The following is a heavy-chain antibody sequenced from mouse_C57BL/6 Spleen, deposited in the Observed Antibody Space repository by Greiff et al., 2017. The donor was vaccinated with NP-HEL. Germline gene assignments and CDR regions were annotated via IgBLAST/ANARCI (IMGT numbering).Heavy chain of an antibody. D-gene: IGHD1-1*01. J-gene: IGHJ1*03. CDR2: IYPGSGNT. CDR1: GYSFTSYY. CDR3: ASYYGSSYGYFDV. Sequence: QVQLQQSGPELVKPGASVKISCKASGYSFTSYYIHWVKQRPGQGLEWIGWIYPGSGNTKYNEKFKGKATLTADTSSSTAYMQLSSLTSEDSAVYYCASYYGSSYGYFDVWGTGTTVTVSS. V-gene: IGHV1-66*01.